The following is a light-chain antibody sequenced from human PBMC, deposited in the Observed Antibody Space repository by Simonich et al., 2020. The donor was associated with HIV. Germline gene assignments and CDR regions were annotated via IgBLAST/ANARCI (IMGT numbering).Light chain of an antibody. J-gene: IGKJ1*01. V-gene: IGKV1-5*03. CDR2: KAS. CDR1: QSISSW. Sequence: DSQMTQSPSTLSASVGDRVTITCRASQSISSWLAWYQQKPGKVPKLLIYKASSLESGVPSRSSGSGSVTEFTLTISRLEPEDFAVYYCQQYGSSPRTFGQGTKVEIK. CDR3: QQYGSSPRT.